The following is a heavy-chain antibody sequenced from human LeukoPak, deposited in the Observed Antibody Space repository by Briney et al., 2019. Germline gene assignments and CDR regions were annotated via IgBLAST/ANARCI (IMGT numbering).Heavy chain of an antibody. CDR3: AKDNLVLRSLDY. D-gene: IGHD3-3*01. CDR2: IRYDGSNK. J-gene: IGHJ4*02. V-gene: IGHV3-30*02. CDR1: GFTFSSYG. Sequence: GGSLRLSCAASGFTFSSYGMHWVRQAPGKGLEWVAFIRYDGSNKYYADSVKGRFTISRDNSKNTLYLQMNSLRAEDTAVYYCAKDNLVLRSLDYWGQGTLVTVSS.